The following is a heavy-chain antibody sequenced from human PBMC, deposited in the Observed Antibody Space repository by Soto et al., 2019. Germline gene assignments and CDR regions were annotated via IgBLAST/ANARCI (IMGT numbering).Heavy chain of an antibody. J-gene: IGHJ4*02. V-gene: IGHV3-30-3*01. CDR2: ISYDGSNK. CDR1: GFTVSSYV. CDR3: AREEPFGEGAYDY. Sequence: QVQLVESGGGVVQPGRSLRLSCAASGFTVSSYVMHWVRQAPGKGLEWVAVISYDGSNKYYADSVKGRFTISRDNSKNTLYLQMNSLRAEDTAVYYCAREEPFGEGAYDYWGQGTLVTVSA. D-gene: IGHD3-10*01.